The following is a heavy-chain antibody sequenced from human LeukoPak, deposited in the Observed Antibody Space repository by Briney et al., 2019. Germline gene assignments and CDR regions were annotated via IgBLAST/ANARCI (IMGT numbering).Heavy chain of an antibody. D-gene: IGHD3-10*01. J-gene: IGHJ4*02. Sequence: GGSLRLSCAASGFTFSSYEMNWARQAPGKGLEWVSYISSSGSTIYYADSVKGRFTISRDNAKNPQYLQMNSLRAEDTAVYYCARGAGGYFDYWGQGTLVTVSS. CDR3: ARGAGGYFDY. V-gene: IGHV3-48*03. CDR2: ISSSGSTI. CDR1: GFTFSSYE.